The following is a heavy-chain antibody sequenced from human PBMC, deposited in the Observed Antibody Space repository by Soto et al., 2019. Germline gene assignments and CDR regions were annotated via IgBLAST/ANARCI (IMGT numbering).Heavy chain of an antibody. Sequence: GESLKISCKGSGYSFTSYWIGWVRQMPGKGLEWMGIIYPGDSDTRYSPSFQGQVTISADKSISTAYLQWSSLKASDTAMYYCARHGGYCSSTSCSPNYYYYYGMDVWGQGTTVTVSS. CDR1: GYSFTSYW. J-gene: IGHJ6*02. V-gene: IGHV5-51*01. D-gene: IGHD2-2*01. CDR3: ARHGGYCSSTSCSPNYYYYYGMDV. CDR2: IYPGDSDT.